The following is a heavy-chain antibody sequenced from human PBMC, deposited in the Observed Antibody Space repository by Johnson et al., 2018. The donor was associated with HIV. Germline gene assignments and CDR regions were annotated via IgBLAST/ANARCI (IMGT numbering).Heavy chain of an antibody. CDR1: GFTFSSYA. J-gene: IGHJ3*02. V-gene: IGHV3-30*04. CDR2: ISYDGTKK. Sequence: QMQLVESGGGLIQPGGSLRLSCAASGFTFSSYAMHWVRQAPGKGLEWVAVISYDGTKKYYADSVKGRFTISRDNSKNTLYLQMNSLKTEDTAVYYCTTGISWFGAITFDIWGQGTMVTVSS. CDR3: TTGISWFGAITFDI. D-gene: IGHD3-10*01.